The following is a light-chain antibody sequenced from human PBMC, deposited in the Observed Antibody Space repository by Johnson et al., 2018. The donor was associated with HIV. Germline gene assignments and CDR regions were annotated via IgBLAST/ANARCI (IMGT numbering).Light chain of an antibody. CDR3: GTWDSSLGTYV. V-gene: IGLV1-51*02. Sequence: QSVLTQPPSVSAAPGQKVSISCSGSRSNIGNNYVSWYQQLPGTAPKLLIYENNKRPSGIPDRFSGSKSGTSATLGITGLQTGDEADYYCGTWDSSLGTYVFGTGTKVTVL. CDR2: ENN. CDR1: RSNIGNNY. J-gene: IGLJ1*01.